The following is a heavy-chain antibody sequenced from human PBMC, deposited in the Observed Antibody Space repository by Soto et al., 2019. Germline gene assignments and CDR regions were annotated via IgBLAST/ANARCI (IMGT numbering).Heavy chain of an antibody. CDR1: GGSTSSDNY. Sequence: QVQLQESGPGLVKPSQTLSLTCTVSGGSTSSDNYWSWIRQPPGKGLEWIGPIYYSGNTDYNPSLKSRLALSIDTSKNEFSLKLSSVTAADTAVYFCAREGGESSDGLYYFDSWGQGSLVTVSS. V-gene: IGHV4-30-4*01. D-gene: IGHD3-16*01. CDR3: AREGGESSDGLYYFDS. CDR2: IYYSGNT. J-gene: IGHJ4*02.